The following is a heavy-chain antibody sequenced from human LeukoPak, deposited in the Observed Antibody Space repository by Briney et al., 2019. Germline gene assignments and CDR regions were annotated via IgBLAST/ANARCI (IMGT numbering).Heavy chain of an antibody. CDR2: IYYSGST. D-gene: IGHD1-26*01. CDR3: AREESLGGSYSH. CDR1: GGSISSYY. V-gene: IGHV4-59*01. J-gene: IGHJ4*02. Sequence: SETLSLTCTVSGGSISSYYWSWIRQPPGKGLEWIGYIYYSGSTNYNPSLKGRVTISVGTSMNQFSLKLSSVTAADTAVYYCAREESLGGSYSHWGQGTLVTVSS.